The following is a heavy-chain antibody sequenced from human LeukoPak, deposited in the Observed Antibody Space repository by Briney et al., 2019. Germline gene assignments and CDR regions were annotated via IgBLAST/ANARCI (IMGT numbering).Heavy chain of an antibody. V-gene: IGHV1-2*06. CDR1: GYTFTGYC. Sequence: ASVKVSCKASGYTFTGYCMHWVRQAPGQGLEWMGRFNPNSGGTNYAQKSQGRVTMTMDTSISTAYMELSRMSSDDTAVYYCATLEQGGYRDYYFDYWGQGTLVTVSS. J-gene: IGHJ4*02. CDR2: FNPNSGGT. CDR3: ATLEQGGYRDYYFDY. D-gene: IGHD5-18*01.